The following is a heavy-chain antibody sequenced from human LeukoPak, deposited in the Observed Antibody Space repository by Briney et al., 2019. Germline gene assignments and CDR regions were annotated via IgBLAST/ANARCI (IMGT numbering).Heavy chain of an antibody. Sequence: GGSLRLPCAASGFTVSSNYMSWVRQAPGKGLEWVSVIYSGGSTYYADSVKGRFTISRDNSKNTLYLQMNSLRAEDTAVYYCARTSCSSTSCGLNAFDIWGQGTMVTVSS. V-gene: IGHV3-53*01. D-gene: IGHD2-2*01. J-gene: IGHJ3*02. CDR2: IYSGGST. CDR1: GFTVSSNY. CDR3: ARTSCSSTSCGLNAFDI.